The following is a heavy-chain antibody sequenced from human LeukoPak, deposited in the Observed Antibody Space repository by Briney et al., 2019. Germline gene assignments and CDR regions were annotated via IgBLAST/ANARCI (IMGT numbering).Heavy chain of an antibody. D-gene: IGHD1-26*01. CDR1: GFTFSSYA. CDR2: ISGSGGST. V-gene: IGHV3-23*01. Sequence: PGGSLGLSCAASGFTFSSYAMSWVRQAPGKGLKWVSTISGSGGSTYYADSVKGRFTISRDKSKNTLYLQMNSLRAEDTAIYYCAKVLVGATSLAPKRGYFDYWGQGTLVTVSS. J-gene: IGHJ4*02. CDR3: AKVLVGATSLAPKRGYFDY.